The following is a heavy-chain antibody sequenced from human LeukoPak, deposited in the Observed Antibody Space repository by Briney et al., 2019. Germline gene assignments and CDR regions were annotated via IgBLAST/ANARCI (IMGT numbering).Heavy chain of an antibody. CDR1: GDSVSSSSSY. J-gene: IGHJ4*02. CDR2: IYYSGST. Sequence: PSETLSLTCTVSGDSVSSSSSYWGWIRQPPGKGLEWIGIIYYSGSTYYNPSLKSRVSISVDTSKDQFSLKLSSVTAADTAVYYCARHRDSSGWYDFDYWGQGTLVTVSS. CDR3: ARHRDSSGWYDFDY. D-gene: IGHD6-19*01. V-gene: IGHV4-39*01.